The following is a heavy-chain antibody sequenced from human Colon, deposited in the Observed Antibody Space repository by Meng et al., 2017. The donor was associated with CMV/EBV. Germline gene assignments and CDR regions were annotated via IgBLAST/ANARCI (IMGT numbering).Heavy chain of an antibody. J-gene: IGHJ4*02. CDR1: GFTLSNYE. Sequence: GESLKISCAASGFTLSNYEMQWVRQAPGKGLEWVANIKRDGSEKYYVDSVKGRFTISRDNSKNTLYLQMNSLRAEDTAVYFCANVLEWLSDWGQGTPVTVSS. CDR3: ANVLEWLSD. V-gene: IGHV3-7*01. CDR2: IKRDGSEK. D-gene: IGHD3-3*01.